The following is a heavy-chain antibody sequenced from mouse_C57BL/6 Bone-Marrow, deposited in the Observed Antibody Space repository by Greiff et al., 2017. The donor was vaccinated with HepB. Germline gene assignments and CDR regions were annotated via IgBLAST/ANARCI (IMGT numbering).Heavy chain of an antibody. CDR3: TRGHGSSYDYAMDY. V-gene: IGHV5-9-1*02. Sequence: EVKVVESGEGLVKPGGSLKLSCAASGFTFSSYAMSWVRQTPEKRLEWVAYISSGGDYIYYADTVKGRFTISRDNARNTLYLQMSSLKSEDTAMYYCTRGHGSSYDYAMDYWGQGTSVTVSS. CDR2: ISSGGDYI. CDR1: GFTFSSYA. J-gene: IGHJ4*01. D-gene: IGHD1-1*01.